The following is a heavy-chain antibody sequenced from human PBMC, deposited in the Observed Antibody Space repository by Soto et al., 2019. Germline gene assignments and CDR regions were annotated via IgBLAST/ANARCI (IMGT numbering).Heavy chain of an antibody. CDR3: ARGPRVTMVRGVVRGRYFFDY. CDR2: INHSGST. D-gene: IGHD3-10*01. CDR1: GGSFSGYY. Sequence: SETLSLTCAVYGGSFSGYYWSWIRQPPGKGLEWIGEINHSGSTNYNPSLKSRVTISVDTSKNQFSLKLSSVTAADTAVYYCARGPRVTMVRGVVRGRYFFDYWGQGTLVTVSS. J-gene: IGHJ4*02. V-gene: IGHV4-34*01.